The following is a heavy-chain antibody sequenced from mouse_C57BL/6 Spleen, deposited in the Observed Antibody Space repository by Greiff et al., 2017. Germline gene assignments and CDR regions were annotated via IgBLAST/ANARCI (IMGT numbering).Heavy chain of an antibody. Sequence: QVQLQQSGAELVKPGASVQISCKASGYAFSSYWMNWVKQRPGKGLEWIGQIYPGDGDTNYNGKFKGKATLTADKSSSTAYMQLSSLTSEDSAVYFCARGLYDYDEAYWGQGTLVTVSA. J-gene: IGHJ3*01. CDR1: GYAFSSYW. D-gene: IGHD2-4*01. V-gene: IGHV1-80*01. CDR3: ARGLYDYDEAY. CDR2: IYPGDGDT.